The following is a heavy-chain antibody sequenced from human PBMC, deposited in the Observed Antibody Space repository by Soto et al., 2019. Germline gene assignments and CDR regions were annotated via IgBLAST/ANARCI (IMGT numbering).Heavy chain of an antibody. J-gene: IGHJ6*02. Sequence: SVKVSCKDSGGTLSSYAISWVRQAPGQGLEWMGGIIPIFGTANYAQKFQGRVTITADKSTSTAYLEWSSLKASDSGVYYCARVPHSTTSYYDYPSGMDVWVQGTTVTVSS. V-gene: IGHV1-69*06. D-gene: IGHD2-2*01. CDR1: GGTLSSYA. CDR3: ARVPHSTTSYYDYPSGMDV. CDR2: IIPIFGTA.